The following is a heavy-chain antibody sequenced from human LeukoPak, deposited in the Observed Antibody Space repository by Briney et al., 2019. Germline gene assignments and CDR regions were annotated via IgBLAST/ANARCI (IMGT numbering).Heavy chain of an antibody. J-gene: IGHJ3*02. D-gene: IGHD2-2*01. V-gene: IGHV5-51*01. CDR3: ARIAGYCSSTSCYAFDI. CDR2: IYPGDSDT. CDR1: GYSFTSYW. Sequence: GESLKISCKGSGYSFTSYWIGLVRQMPGKGLEWMGIIYPGDSDTRYSPSFQGQVTISADKSISTAYLQWSSLKASDTAMYYCARIAGYCSSTSCYAFDIWGQGTMVTVSS.